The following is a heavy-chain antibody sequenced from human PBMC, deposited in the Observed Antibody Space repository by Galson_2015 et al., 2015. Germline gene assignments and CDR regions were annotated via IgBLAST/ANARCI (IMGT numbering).Heavy chain of an antibody. J-gene: IGHJ6*02. Sequence: SLRLSCAASGFTFSSYSMNWVRQAPGKGLEWVSSISSSSSYIYYADSVKGRFTISRDNAKNSLYLQMNSLRAEDTAVYYCASLKGFGELLSRGMDVWGQGTTVTVSS. D-gene: IGHD3-10*01. V-gene: IGHV3-21*01. CDR1: GFTFSSYS. CDR2: ISSSSSYI. CDR3: ASLKGFGELLSRGMDV.